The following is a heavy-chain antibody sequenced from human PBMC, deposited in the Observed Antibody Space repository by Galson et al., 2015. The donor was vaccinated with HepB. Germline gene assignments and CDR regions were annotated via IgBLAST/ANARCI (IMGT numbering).Heavy chain of an antibody. V-gene: IGHV3-33*01. D-gene: IGHD3-22*01. CDR1: GFTFSSYG. CDR3: ARDGGGGLNYYESSGYLARYYYYYGMDV. CDR2: IWYDGSNK. J-gene: IGHJ6*02. Sequence: SLRLSCAASGFTFSSYGMHWVRQAPGKGLEWVAVIWYDGSNKYYADSVKGRFTISRDNSKNTLYLQMNSLRAEDTAVYYCARDGGGGLNYYESSGYLARYYYYYGMDVWGQGTTVTVSS.